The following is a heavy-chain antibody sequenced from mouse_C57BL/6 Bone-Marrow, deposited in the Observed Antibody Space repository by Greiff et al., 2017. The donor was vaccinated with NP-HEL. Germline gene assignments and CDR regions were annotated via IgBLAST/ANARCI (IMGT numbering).Heavy chain of an antibody. CDR2: IDPETGGT. V-gene: IGHV1-15*01. CDR1: GYTFTDYE. CDR3: TRPYYYGSSYYFDY. Sequence: VQLVESGAELVRPGASVTLSCKASGYTFTDYEMHWVKQTPVHGLEWIGAIDPETGGTAYNQKFKGKAILTADKSSSTAYMELRSLTSEDSAVYYCTRPYYYGSSYYFDYWGQGTTLSVSS. D-gene: IGHD1-1*01. J-gene: IGHJ2*01.